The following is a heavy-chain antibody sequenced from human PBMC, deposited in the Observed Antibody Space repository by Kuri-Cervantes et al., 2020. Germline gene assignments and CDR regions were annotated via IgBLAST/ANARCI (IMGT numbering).Heavy chain of an antibody. CDR3: ARDRVAAGPYFDY. V-gene: IGHV1-69*13. CDR1: GGTFSSYA. J-gene: IGHJ4*02. CDR2: IIPIFGTA. Sequence: SVKVSCKASGGTFSSYAISWVRQAPGQGLEWMGGIIPIFGTANYAQKFQGRVTITADESTRTAYMELSSLRSEDTAVYYCARDRVAAGPYFDYWGQGTLVTVSS. D-gene: IGHD6-13*01.